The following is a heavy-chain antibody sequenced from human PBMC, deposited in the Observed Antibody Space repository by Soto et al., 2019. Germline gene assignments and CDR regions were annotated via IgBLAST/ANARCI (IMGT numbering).Heavy chain of an antibody. V-gene: IGHV4-34*01. CDR1: GGSFSGYY. D-gene: IGHD3-10*01. CDR2: INHSGST. Sequence: SETLSLTXAVYGGSFSGYYWSWIRQPPGKGLEWIGEINHSGSTNYNPSLKSRVSISVGTPNNQFSLKLNSVTAADTAVYFCARGRGDGYNQHWYFDLWGRGTLVTVSS. CDR3: ARGRGDGYNQHWYFDL. J-gene: IGHJ2*01.